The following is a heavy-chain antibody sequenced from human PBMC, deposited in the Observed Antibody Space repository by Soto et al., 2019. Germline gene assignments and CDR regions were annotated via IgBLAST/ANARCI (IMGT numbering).Heavy chain of an antibody. Sequence: PGESLKICCKGSGYSFTSYWIGWVRQMPGKGLEWMGIIYPGDSDTRHSPSFQGQVTISADKSISTAYLQWSSLKASDTAMYYCARREYCSGGSCYSSYATDYWGQGTLVTVSS. V-gene: IGHV5-51*01. D-gene: IGHD2-15*01. CDR2: IYPGDSDT. CDR3: ARREYCSGGSCYSSYATDY. J-gene: IGHJ4*02. CDR1: GYSFTSYW.